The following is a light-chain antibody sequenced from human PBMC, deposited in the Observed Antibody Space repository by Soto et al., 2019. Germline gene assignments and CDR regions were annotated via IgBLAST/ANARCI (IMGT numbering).Light chain of an antibody. CDR3: MQALQTPLT. Sequence: DIVMTQSPLSLPVTPGEPASISCRSSQSLLHSNGYNYLDWYLQKPGQSPQLLIYLGSNRASGVTDRFSGSRSGTDFTLKISRVEAEDVGVYYCMQALQTPLTFGGGIKVEIK. V-gene: IGKV2-28*01. J-gene: IGKJ4*01. CDR1: QSLLHSNGYNY. CDR2: LGS.